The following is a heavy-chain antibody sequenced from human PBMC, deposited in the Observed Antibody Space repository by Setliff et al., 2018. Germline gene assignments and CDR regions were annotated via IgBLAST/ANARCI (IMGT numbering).Heavy chain of an antibody. J-gene: IGHJ4*02. CDR1: GASINSHY. V-gene: IGHV4-59*04. CDR3: ATTGTYRYFDY. D-gene: IGHD1-1*01. Sequence: SETLSLTCTVSGASINSHYWSWIRQPPGKGLEWIGLFFYSGTTYSNPSLKSRVTMSVDTSKNQFSLRLNSVTASDTAVYYCATTGTYRYFDYWGQGTLVTVSS. CDR2: FFYSGTT.